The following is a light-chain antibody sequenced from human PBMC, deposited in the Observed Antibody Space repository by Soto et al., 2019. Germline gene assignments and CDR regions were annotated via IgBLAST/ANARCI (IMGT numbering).Light chain of an antibody. CDR3: SSYTSSSTLV. V-gene: IGLV2-14*01. Sequence: QSVLTQPASVSGSPGQSITISCTGTSSDVGGYNYVSWYQQHPGKAPKLMIYDVSNRPSGVSNRFSGSKSGNTASLTISGLQGDDEADYYCSSYTSSSTLVFGGGTKLTVL. J-gene: IGLJ2*01. CDR2: DVS. CDR1: SSDVGGYNY.